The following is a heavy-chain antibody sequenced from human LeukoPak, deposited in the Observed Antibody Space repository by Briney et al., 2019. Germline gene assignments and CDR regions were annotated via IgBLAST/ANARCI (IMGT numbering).Heavy chain of an antibody. J-gene: IGHJ4*02. CDR2: IYHSGST. D-gene: IGHD3-3*01. CDR3: AAQLTVFGATFDY. CDR1: GGSISSNNW. V-gene: IGHV4-4*02. Sequence: SGTLSLTCAVSGGSISSNNWWSWVRQPPGKGLEWIGEIYHSGSTNYNPSLKSRVTISLDKSKNQFSLKLNSVTAADTAVYYCAAQLTVFGATFDYWGQGTLVTVSS.